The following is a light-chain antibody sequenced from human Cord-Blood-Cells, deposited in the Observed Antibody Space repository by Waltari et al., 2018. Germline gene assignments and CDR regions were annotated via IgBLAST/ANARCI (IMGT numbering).Light chain of an antibody. J-gene: IGLJ1*01. Sequence: QSALTQPPSVSGSPGQSATTSCPGTSSDVGGYNYVSWYQQHPGKAPKLMIYDVSKRPSGVPDRFSGSKSGNTASLTISGLQAVDEADYYCCSYAGSYTYVFGTGTKVTVL. V-gene: IGLV2-11*01. CDR1: SSDVGGYNY. CDR2: DVS. CDR3: CSYAGSYTYV.